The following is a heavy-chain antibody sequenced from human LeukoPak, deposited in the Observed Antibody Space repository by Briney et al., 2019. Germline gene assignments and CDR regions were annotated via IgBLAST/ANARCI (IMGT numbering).Heavy chain of an antibody. CDR1: GFTLSSYA. CDR3: AKEGFDY. CDR2: VDGGGGGT. Sequence: GGSLRLSCAASGFTLSSYAMTWVRQAPGRGLEWVPSVDGGGGGTYYADSVKGRFTISRDNSKDTLYLQMNSLRAEDTALYYCAKEGFDYWGQGTLVTVSS. V-gene: IGHV3-23*01. J-gene: IGHJ4*02.